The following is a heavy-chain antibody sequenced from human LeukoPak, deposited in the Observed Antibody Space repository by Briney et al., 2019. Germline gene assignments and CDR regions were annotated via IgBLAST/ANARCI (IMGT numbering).Heavy chain of an antibody. J-gene: IGHJ4*02. V-gene: IGHV4-38-2*01. D-gene: IGHD6-13*01. Sequence: PSETLSLTCAVSGYSISSGYYWGWIRQPPGKGLEWIGSIYHSGSTYYNPSLKSRVTISVDTSKNQFSLKLSSVTAADTAVYYCACIAAAGAFDYWGQGTLVTVSS. CDR1: GYSISSGYY. CDR3: ACIAAAGAFDY. CDR2: IYHSGST.